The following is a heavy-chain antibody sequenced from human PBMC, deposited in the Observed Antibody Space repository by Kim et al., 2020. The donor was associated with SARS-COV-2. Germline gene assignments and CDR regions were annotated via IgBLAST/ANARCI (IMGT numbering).Heavy chain of an antibody. CDR1: GFTFSTYN. CDR3: LKVGYSKRSYYFDY. Sequence: GGSLRLSCSVSGFTFSTYNMHWVRQSPGRGLQYVAAISSKGETTYYADSVKGRFTISRDNSRNTLYLQMSGLRPEDTALYYCLKVGYSKRSYYFDYWCQG. D-gene: IGHD4-4*01. V-gene: IGHV3-64D*06. J-gene: IGHJ4*02. CDR2: ISSKGETT.